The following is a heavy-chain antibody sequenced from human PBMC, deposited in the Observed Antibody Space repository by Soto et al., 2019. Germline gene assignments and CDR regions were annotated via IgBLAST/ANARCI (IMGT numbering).Heavy chain of an antibody. CDR3: ARLCASGGSCYSSDY. D-gene: IGHD2-15*01. V-gene: IGHV1-69*01. CDR2: IIPIFGTA. CDR1: GGTFSSYA. Sequence: QVQLVQSGAEVKKPGSSVKVSCKASGGTFSSYAISWVRQAPGQGLEWMGGIIPIFGTANYAQKFQGRVTITADESTSTDYMVLSSLRSEDTAVYYCARLCASGGSCYSSDYWGQGTLVTVSS. J-gene: IGHJ4*02.